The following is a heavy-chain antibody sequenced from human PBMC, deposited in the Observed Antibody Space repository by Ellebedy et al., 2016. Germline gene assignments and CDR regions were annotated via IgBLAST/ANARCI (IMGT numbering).Heavy chain of an antibody. D-gene: IGHD3-22*01. Sequence: GGSLRLSCAASGFTFSSYGMSWVRQAPGMGLEWVSVITANGGTTYYADSVKGRFTISRDNSKNTLYLQMNSLRAEDTAVYYCARELFKYYYDSSGYYPGGYWGQGTLVTVSS. J-gene: IGHJ4*02. CDR2: ITANGGTT. CDR1: GFTFSSYG. V-gene: IGHV3-23*01. CDR3: ARELFKYYYDSSGYYPGGY.